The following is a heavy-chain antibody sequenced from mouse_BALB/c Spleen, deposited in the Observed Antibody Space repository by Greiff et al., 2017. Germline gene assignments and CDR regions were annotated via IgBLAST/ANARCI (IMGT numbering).Heavy chain of an antibody. D-gene: IGHD2-4*01. CDR3: ASPYYDYGHWYFDV. CDR1: GDSITSGY. CDR2: ISYSGST. J-gene: IGHJ1*01. Sequence: EVQRVESGPSLVKPSQTLSLTCSVTGDSITSGYWNWIRKFPGNKLEYMGYISYSGSTYYNPSLKSRISITRDTSKNQYYLQLNSVTTEDTATYYCASPYYDYGHWYFDVWGAGTTVTVSS. V-gene: IGHV3-8*02.